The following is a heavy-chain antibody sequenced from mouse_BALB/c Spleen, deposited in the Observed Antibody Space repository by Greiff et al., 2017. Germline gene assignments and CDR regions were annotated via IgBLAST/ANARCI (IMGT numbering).Heavy chain of an antibody. V-gene: IGHV1S137*01. CDR1: GYTFTDYA. CDR3: ARGIYYGSSYAKFAY. Sequence: VQLQQSGAELVRPGVSVKISCKGSGYTFTDYAMHWVKQSHAKSLEWIGVISTYYGDASYNQKFKGKATMTVDKSSSTAYMELARLTSEDSAIYYCARGIYYGSSYAKFAYWGQGTLVTVSA. CDR2: ISTYYGDA. D-gene: IGHD1-1*01. J-gene: IGHJ3*01.